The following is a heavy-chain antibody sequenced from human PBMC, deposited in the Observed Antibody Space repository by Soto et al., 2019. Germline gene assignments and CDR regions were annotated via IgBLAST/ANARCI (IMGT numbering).Heavy chain of an antibody. CDR1: GFTFDDYA. CDR3: ARYNWNDGYNWFDP. D-gene: IGHD1-1*01. J-gene: IGHJ5*02. Sequence: GGSLRLSCAASGFTFDDYAMHWVQQAPGKGLEWVSGISWNSGSIGYADSVKGRFTISRDNAKNSLYLQMNSLRAEDTALYYCARYNWNDGYNWFDPWGQGTLVTVSS. V-gene: IGHV3-9*01. CDR2: ISWNSGSI.